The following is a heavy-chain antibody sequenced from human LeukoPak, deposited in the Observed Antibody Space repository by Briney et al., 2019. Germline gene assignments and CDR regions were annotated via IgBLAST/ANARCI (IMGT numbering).Heavy chain of an antibody. V-gene: IGHV3-23*01. D-gene: IGHD3-3*01. CDR3: AKDRTIFGVVSSDY. CDR2: VSGSGGST. J-gene: IGHJ4*02. CDR1: GFTFSSYA. Sequence: PGGSLRLSCAASGFTFSSYAMSWVRQAPGKGLEWVSAVSGSGGSTYYADSVKGRFTISRDNSKNTLYLQMNSLRAEDTAVYYCAKDRTIFGVVSSDYWGQGTLVTVSS.